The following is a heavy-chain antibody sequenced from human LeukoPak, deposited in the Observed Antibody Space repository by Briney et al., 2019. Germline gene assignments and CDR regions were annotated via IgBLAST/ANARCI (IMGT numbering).Heavy chain of an antibody. CDR1: GFTFSSYS. V-gene: IGHV3-21*01. J-gene: IGHJ4*02. CDR2: ISSSSSYI. D-gene: IGHD3-22*01. Sequence: GGSLRLSCAASGFTFSSYSMNWVRQAPGKGLEWVSSISSSSSYIYYADSVKGRFTISRDNAKNSLYLQMNSLRAEDTAVYYCARGIVVVIPNPFFDYWGQGTLVTVSS. CDR3: ARGIVVVIPNPFFDY.